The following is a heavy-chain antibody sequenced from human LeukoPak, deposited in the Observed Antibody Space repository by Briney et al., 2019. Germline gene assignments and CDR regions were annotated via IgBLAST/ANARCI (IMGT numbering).Heavy chain of an antibody. J-gene: IGHJ4*02. V-gene: IGHV3-23*01. Sequence: PGGSLRLSCAASGFTFSSYAMSWVRQAPGKGLEWVSAISGSGGSTYYADSVKGRFTISRDNSKNTLYLQMNSLRAEDTAVYYCAKVPAYYYGSGSYYNLYLVYWGQGTLVTVSS. CDR2: ISGSGGST. D-gene: IGHD3-10*01. CDR1: GFTFSSYA. CDR3: AKVPAYYYGSGSYYNLYLVY.